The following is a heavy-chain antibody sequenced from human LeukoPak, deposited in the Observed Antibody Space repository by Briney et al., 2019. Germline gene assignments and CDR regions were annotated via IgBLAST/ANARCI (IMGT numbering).Heavy chain of an antibody. D-gene: IGHD3-22*01. V-gene: IGHV3-30*03. CDR2: ISYDGSNK. CDR3: AGTIVGKWAIDF. CDR1: GFSFGSYG. Sequence: GGSLRLSCTASGFSFGSYGMHWVRQAPGKGLEWVATISYDGSNKYYADSVKGRFTISRDNSKNTLYLQMNSLRAEDTAVYYCAGTIVGKWAIDFWGQGTLVTVSS. J-gene: IGHJ4*02.